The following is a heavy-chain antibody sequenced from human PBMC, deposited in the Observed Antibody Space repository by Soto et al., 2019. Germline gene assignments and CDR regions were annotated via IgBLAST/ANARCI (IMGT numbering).Heavy chain of an antibody. CDR1: GFAIGRGDY. J-gene: IGHJ4*02. D-gene: IGHD1-1*01. V-gene: IGHV4-38-2*02. CDR2: IYPSVSS. CDR3: AREKVGTTFFDN. Sequence: SEPLSLTCIVSGFAIGRGDYWSCVRQPPGKGLEWIGSIYPSVSSYHNPSLATRLRLSIDTSKNQFTLNLTSVTAADTALYFCAREKVGTTFFDNWGQGIQVTVSS.